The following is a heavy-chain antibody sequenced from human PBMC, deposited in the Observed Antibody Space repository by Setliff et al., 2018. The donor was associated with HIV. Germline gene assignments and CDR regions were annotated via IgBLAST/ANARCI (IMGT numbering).Heavy chain of an antibody. Sequence: GASVKVSCKASGYTFTGYYMHWVRQAPGQGLEWMRWIKINSGGTKFTQKFQGRVTMTRDTSLSTAYMELSRLRSDDTAVYYCVREGAGPTDDAFDIWGQGTMVTVSS. J-gene: IGHJ3*02. D-gene: IGHD4-17*01. CDR2: IKINSGGT. CDR1: GYTFTGYY. V-gene: IGHV1-2*02. CDR3: VREGAGPTDDAFDI.